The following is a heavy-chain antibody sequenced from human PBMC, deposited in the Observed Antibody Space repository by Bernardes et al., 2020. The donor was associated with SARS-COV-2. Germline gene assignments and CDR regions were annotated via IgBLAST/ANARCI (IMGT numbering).Heavy chain of an antibody. CDR2: ITSNGNSI. D-gene: IGHD3-16*01. CDR3: LGDGGHRRFQF. V-gene: IGHV3-11*01. Sequence: GGSLRLSCVVSGFSLSDYHINWIRQAPGKWMEWISYITSNGNSIVYSDSVKGRFSISRDNAENSVYLQMNSLRADDTAVNYCLGDGGHRRFQFWGQGTLVTVSS. J-gene: IGHJ4*02. CDR1: GFSLSDYH.